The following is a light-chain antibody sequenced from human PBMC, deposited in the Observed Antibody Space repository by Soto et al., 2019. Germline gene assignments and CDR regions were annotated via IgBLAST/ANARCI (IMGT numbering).Light chain of an antibody. J-gene: IGKJ2*01. CDR2: AAS. V-gene: IGKV3-20*01. CDR3: QQYSGSPRT. Sequence: EIVLTQSPATLSLSPGERATLICRASQNIGKYLAWYQQRPGQAPRLLIYAASNRATGVPDRFSGSGSGTDFTLTISSLEPEDFAVYYCQQYSGSPRTFGQGTKLEIK. CDR1: QNIGKY.